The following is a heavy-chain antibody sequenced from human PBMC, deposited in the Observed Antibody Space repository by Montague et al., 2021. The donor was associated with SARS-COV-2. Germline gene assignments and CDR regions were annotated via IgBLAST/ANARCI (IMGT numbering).Heavy chain of an antibody. J-gene: IGHJ4*02. CDR2: ISARGGNK. D-gene: IGHD7-27*01. Sequence: SLRLSCAASGFTFSDYSFHWVRQAPGKGLEWVAVISARGGNKFYXDSVKGRFTISRDNSQDTLFLEMNSLRMDDTAIYYCARRPLGLAIDYWGQGTLVTVSS. V-gene: IGHV3-30*04. CDR1: GFTFSDYS. CDR3: ARRPLGLAIDY.